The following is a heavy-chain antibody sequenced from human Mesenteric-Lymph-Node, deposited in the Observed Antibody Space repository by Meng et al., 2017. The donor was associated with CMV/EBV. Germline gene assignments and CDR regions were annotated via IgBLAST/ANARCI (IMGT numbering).Heavy chain of an antibody. CDR1: GGSFSGYY. Sequence: GSLRLSCAVYGGSFSGYYWSWIRQPPGKGLEWIGEINHSGSTNYNPSLKSRVTISVDTSKNQFSLKLSSVTAADTAVYYCARVGYCSSTSCQEGMDVWGQGTTVTVSS. CDR3: ARVGYCSSTSCQEGMDV. J-gene: IGHJ6*02. V-gene: IGHV4-34*01. CDR2: INHSGST. D-gene: IGHD2-2*03.